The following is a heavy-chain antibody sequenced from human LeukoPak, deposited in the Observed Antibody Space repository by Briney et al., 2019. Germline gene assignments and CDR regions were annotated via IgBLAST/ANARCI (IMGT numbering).Heavy chain of an antibody. CDR1: GGSFSDDY. V-gene: IGHV4-30-2*01. CDR3: ARAGVRGAPVFDP. Sequence: PSETLSLTCAVYGGSFSDDYWSWIRQPPGKGLEWIGYIYHSGSTYYNPSLKSRVTISVDRSKNQFSLKLSSVTAADTAVYYCARAGVRGAPVFDPWGQGTLVTVSS. D-gene: IGHD3-10*01. J-gene: IGHJ5*02. CDR2: IYHSGST.